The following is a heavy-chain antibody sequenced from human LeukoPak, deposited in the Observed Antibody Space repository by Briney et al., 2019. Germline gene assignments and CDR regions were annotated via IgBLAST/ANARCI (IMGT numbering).Heavy chain of an antibody. CDR2: IWYDGSNK. V-gene: IGHV3-33*08. CDR3: ARDTAIIPENYGMDV. CDR1: GFTFDDYA. D-gene: IGHD5-18*01. J-gene: IGHJ6*02. Sequence: GGSLRLSCAASGFTFDDYAMHWVRQAPGKGLEWVAVIWYDGSNKYYADSVKGRFTISRDNSKNTLYLQMNSLRAEDTAVYYCARDTAIIPENYGMDVWGQGTTVTVSS.